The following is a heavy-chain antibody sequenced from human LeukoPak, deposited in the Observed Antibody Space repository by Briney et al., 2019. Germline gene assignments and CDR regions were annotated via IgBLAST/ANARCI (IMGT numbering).Heavy chain of an antibody. CDR2: INHSGST. CDR1: GGSFSGYY. V-gene: IGHV4-34*01. CDR3: ARRGLCYSSSWYFDY. J-gene: IGHJ4*02. D-gene: IGHD6-13*01. Sequence: SETQSLMCALYGGSFSGYYWSWIRQPPGKGLECIGEINHSGSTNYNPSLKSRVTISVDTSKNQFSLKLSSVTAADTAVYYCARRGLCYSSSWYFDYWGQGTLVTVSS.